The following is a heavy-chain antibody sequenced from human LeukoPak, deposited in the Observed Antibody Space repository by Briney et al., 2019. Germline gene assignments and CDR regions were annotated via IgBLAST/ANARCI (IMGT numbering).Heavy chain of an antibody. CDR2: ISWNSGSI. Sequence: GGSLRLSCAASGFTFADYAMHWVRQAPGKGLEWVSGISWNSGSIGYADSVKGRFTISRDNAKNSLYLQMNSLRAEDTALYYCAKDTTYSYGDYAFDIWGQGTMVTVSS. V-gene: IGHV3-9*01. CDR1: GFTFADYA. CDR3: AKDTTYSYGDYAFDI. D-gene: IGHD5-18*01. J-gene: IGHJ3*02.